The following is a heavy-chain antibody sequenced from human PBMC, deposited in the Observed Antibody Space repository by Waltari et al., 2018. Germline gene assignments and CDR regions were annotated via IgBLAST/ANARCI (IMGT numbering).Heavy chain of an antibody. D-gene: IGHD4-17*01. CDR2: VDPEDGET. J-gene: IGHJ3*02. CDR1: GYTFTDYY. V-gene: IGHV1-69-2*01. CDR3: ARSYGDYVGDAFDI. Sequence: EVQLVQSGAEVKKPGATVKISCKASGYTFTDYYMHWVQQAPGKGLEWMGRVDPEDGETIDAEKFQGRVTITADTSTDTAYMELNSLRAEDTAVYYCARSYGDYVGDAFDIWGQGTMVTVSS.